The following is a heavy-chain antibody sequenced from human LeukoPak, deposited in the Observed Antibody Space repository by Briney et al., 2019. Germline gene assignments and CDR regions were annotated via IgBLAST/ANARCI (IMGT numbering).Heavy chain of an antibody. CDR1: GFTFSSYA. D-gene: IGHD1/OR15-1a*01. CDR2: ISSNGAGR. V-gene: IGHV3-23*01. J-gene: IGHJ1*01. Sequence: YPGGSLRLSCAASGFTFSSYAMSWVRQAPGKGLEWVSAISSNGAGRYYADSVRGRFTISKDNSKNTLYLQMNGLRAEDTAVYYCTKDVEHFWGQGTLVTVSS. CDR3: TKDVEHF.